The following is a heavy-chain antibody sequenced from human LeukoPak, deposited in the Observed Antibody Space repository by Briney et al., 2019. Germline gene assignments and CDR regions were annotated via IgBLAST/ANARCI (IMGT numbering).Heavy chain of an antibody. Sequence: GGSQRLSCAASGFTFSSYGMHWVRQAPGKGLEWVAFIRCDGSNKYYADSVKGRFTISRDNSKNTLYLQMNSLRAEDTAVFYCAKESQQLVDYWGQGILVTVSS. CDR3: AKESQQLVDY. D-gene: IGHD6-13*01. CDR1: GFTFSSYG. CDR2: IRCDGSNK. V-gene: IGHV3-30*02. J-gene: IGHJ4*02.